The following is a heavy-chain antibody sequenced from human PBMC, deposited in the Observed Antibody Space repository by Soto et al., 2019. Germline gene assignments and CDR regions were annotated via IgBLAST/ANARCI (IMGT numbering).Heavy chain of an antibody. CDR2: VWYDGGNK. J-gene: IGHJ6*02. Sequence: QVQLVESGGGVVQPGRSLRLSCAASGFTFSSYGMHWVRQAPGKGLEWVALVWYDGGNKYYVDSLKGRFTISRDNSKNTLYLEMNSMSDEDTDVYYCVRAAEYCGYDYVYYYGMDVWGQGTTVTVSS. D-gene: IGHD5-12*01. CDR1: GFTFSSYG. V-gene: IGHV3-33*01. CDR3: VRAAEYCGYDYVYYYGMDV.